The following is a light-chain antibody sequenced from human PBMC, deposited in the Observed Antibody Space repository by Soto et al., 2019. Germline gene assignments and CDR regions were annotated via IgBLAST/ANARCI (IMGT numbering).Light chain of an antibody. CDR2: GAS. CDR1: QSVRSSY. J-gene: IGKJ1*01. Sequence: EIVLTQSPGTLSLSPGERATLSCRASQSVRSSYLAWYQQKPGQAPRLLISGASSRANGIPDRFSGSGSGTDFTLTISRLEPEDFAVYYCQQYSSSPETFGQGTKVEIK. V-gene: IGKV3-20*01. CDR3: QQYSSSPET.